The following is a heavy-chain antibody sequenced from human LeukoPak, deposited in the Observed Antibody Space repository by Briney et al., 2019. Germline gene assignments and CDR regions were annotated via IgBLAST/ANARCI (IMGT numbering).Heavy chain of an antibody. CDR2: ISYDGSNK. V-gene: IGHV3-30*18. CDR1: GFTFSSYG. Sequence: GGSLRLSCAASGFTFSSYGMHWVRQAPGKGLEWVAVISYDGSNKYYADSVKGRFTISRDNSKNTLYLQMNSLRAEDTAEYYCAKVRDLTYYFDYWGQGTLVTVSS. CDR3: AKVRDLTYYFDY. J-gene: IGHJ4*02. D-gene: IGHD4/OR15-4a*01.